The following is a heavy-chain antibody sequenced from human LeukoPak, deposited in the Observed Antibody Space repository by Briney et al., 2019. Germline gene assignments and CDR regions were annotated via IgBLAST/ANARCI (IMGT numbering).Heavy chain of an antibody. CDR2: IIPIFGTA. V-gene: IGHV1-69*06. CDR3: ARSPLYYDFWSGYRPSLIDGMDV. Sequence: ASVKVSCKASGDTFSSYAISWVRQAPGQGLEWMGGIIPIFGTANYAQKFQGRVTITADKSTSTAYMELSSLRSEDTAVYYCARSPLYYDFWSGYRPSLIDGMDVWGQGTTVTVSS. D-gene: IGHD3-3*01. J-gene: IGHJ6*02. CDR1: GDTFSSYA.